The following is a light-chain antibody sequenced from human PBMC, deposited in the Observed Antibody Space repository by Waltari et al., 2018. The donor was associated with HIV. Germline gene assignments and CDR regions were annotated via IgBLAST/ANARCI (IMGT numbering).Light chain of an antibody. J-gene: IGLJ3*02. CDR2: EVS. CDR1: SSDVGGYNY. CDR3: SSYTSSSTRV. Sequence: QSALPQPASVSGSPGQSLTIACTGPSSDVGGYNYVSWYQQHPGKAPKLMIYEVSNRPSGVSNRFSGSKSGNTASLTISGLQAEDEADYYCSSYTSSSTRVFGGGTNLTVL. V-gene: IGLV2-14*01.